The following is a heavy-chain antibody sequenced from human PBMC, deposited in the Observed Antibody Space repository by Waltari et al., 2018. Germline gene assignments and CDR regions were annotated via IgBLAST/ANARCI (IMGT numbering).Heavy chain of an antibody. CDR3: AGEKHGVVVIANPGAFDI. D-gene: IGHD2-21*01. J-gene: IGHJ3*02. V-gene: IGHV1-69*10. CDR2: IIPILGIA. Sequence: QVQLVQSGAEVKKPGSSVKVSCKASGGTFSSYAISWVRQAPGQGLEWMGGIIPILGIANYAQKFQGRVTITADKSTSTAYMELSSLRSEDTAVYYCAGEKHGVVVIANPGAFDIWGQGTMVTVSS. CDR1: GGTFSSYA.